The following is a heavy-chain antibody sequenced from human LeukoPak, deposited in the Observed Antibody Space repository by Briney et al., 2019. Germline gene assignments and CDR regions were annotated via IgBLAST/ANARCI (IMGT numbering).Heavy chain of an antibody. J-gene: IGHJ4*02. CDR1: GFTFSDYC. D-gene: IGHD3-10*01. CDR2: IGGNDASL. CDR3: ARDVLSRYYYGPNDY. V-gene: IGHV3-11*01. Sequence: PGGSLRLSCAASGFTFSDYCMSWIRQAPGKGLEWVSYIGGNDASLYYADSVKGRFTISRDNAKNSLYLQMNSLRAEDTAVYYCARDVLSRYYYGPNDYWGQGTLVTVSS.